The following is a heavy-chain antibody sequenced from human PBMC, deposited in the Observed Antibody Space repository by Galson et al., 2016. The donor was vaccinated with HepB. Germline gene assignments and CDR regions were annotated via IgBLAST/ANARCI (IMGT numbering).Heavy chain of an antibody. V-gene: IGHV3-9*01. D-gene: IGHD6-19*01. J-gene: IGHJ4*02. CDR1: GFTFDEYA. CDR3: AKGSPGIAVPKPSTD. Sequence: SLRLSCAASGFTFDEYAMHWVRQAPGKGLEWVSGISWNSDSIGYADSVRGRFTISRDNAKNSLYLQMNSLRPEDTALYYCAKGSPGIAVPKPSTDWGQGTLVTVSS. CDR2: ISWNSDSI.